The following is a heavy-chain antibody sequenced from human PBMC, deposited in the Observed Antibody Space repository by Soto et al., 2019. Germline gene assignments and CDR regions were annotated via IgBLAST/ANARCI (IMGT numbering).Heavy chain of an antibody. V-gene: IGHV4-4*02. CDR1: GGSISSSNW. Sequence: LSLTCAVSGGSISSSNWWSWVRQPPGKGLEWIGEIYHSGSTNYNPSLKSRVTISVDKSKNQFSLKLSSVTAADTAVYYCARNHQNKRITIFGVVTYYFDYWGQGTLVTVSS. D-gene: IGHD3-3*01. CDR3: ARNHQNKRITIFGVVTYYFDY. J-gene: IGHJ4*02. CDR2: IYHSGST.